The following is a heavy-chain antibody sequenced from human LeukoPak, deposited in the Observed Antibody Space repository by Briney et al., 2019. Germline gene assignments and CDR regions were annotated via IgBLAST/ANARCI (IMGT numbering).Heavy chain of an antibody. V-gene: IGHV4-34*01. CDR2: INHSGST. J-gene: IGHJ6*02. CDR3: ARERNYPKNYGMDV. CDR1: GGSFSGYY. Sequence: SETLSLTCAVYGGSFSGYYWSWIRQPPGKGLEWIGEINHSGSTNYNPSLKSRVTISVDTSKNQFSLKLSSVTAADTAVYYCARERNYPKNYGMDVWGQGTTVTVSS. D-gene: IGHD1-7*01.